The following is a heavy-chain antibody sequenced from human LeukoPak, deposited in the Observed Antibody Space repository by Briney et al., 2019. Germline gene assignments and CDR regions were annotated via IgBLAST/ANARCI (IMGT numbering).Heavy chain of an antibody. Sequence: GGSLGLSCAASGFTFSSYSMNWVRQAPGKGLEWVSSISSSSSYIYYADSVKGRFTISRDNAKNSLYLQMNSLGAEDTAVYYCARDPYEIVATPYYFDYWGQGTLVTVSS. D-gene: IGHD5-12*01. V-gene: IGHV3-21*01. J-gene: IGHJ4*02. CDR3: ARDPYEIVATPYYFDY. CDR2: ISSSSSYI. CDR1: GFTFSSYS.